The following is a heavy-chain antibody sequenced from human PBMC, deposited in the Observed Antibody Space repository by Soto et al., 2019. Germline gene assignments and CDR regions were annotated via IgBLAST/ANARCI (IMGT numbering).Heavy chain of an antibody. V-gene: IGHV4-34*01. CDR2: INHSGST. CDR3: ARDSTRRGACDI. CDR1: NGSFSVYY. J-gene: IGHJ3*02. D-gene: IGHD3-22*01. Sequence: SETLSLTCAVYNGSFSVYYWTWIRQTPGKGLEWIGEINHSGSTNYNPSLKSRVAISVGTSKNQFSLKLSSVTAADTAVYYCARDSTRRGACDIWGQGTMVTVSS.